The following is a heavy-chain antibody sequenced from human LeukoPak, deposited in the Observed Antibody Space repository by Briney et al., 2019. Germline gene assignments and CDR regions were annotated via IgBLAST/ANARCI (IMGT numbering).Heavy chain of an antibody. V-gene: IGHV1-2*04. Sequence: SVKVSCKASGYTFTSYYMHWVRQAPGQGLEWMGWINPNSGGTNYAQKFQGWVTMTRDTSISTAYMELSRLRSDDTAVYYCVREFREDSSYDRWGQGTLVTVSS. CDR2: INPNSGGT. J-gene: IGHJ4*02. CDR1: GYTFTSYY. CDR3: VREFREDSSYDR. D-gene: IGHD6-13*01.